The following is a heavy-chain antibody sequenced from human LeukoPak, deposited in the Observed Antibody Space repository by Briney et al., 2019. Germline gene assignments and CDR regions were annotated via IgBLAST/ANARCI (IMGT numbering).Heavy chain of an antibody. V-gene: IGHV1-2*02. CDR3: ARESGQENWFDP. J-gene: IGHJ5*02. CDR1: GYTFTGYY. Sequence: ASVKVSCKASGYTFTGYYMHWVRQASGQGLEWMGWINPNSGGTNYAQKFQGRVTMTRDTPISTAYMELSRLRSDDTAVYYCARESGQENWFDPWGQGTLVTVSS. CDR2: INPNSGGT.